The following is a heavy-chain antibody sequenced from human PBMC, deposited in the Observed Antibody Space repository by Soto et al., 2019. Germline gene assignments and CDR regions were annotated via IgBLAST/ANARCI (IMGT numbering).Heavy chain of an antibody. V-gene: IGHV3-64*01. J-gene: IGHJ6*03. CDR1: GFTFSSYA. D-gene: IGHD2-8*01. CDR3: ARVVRYCTNGVFYRDSGYYYYIYV. CDR2: ISSNGGST. Sequence: GGSLRLSCAASGFTFSSYAMHWVRQAPGKGLEYVSAISSNGGSTYYANSVKGRFTISRDNSKNTLYPQMGSLRAEDMAVYYCARVVRYCTNGVFYRDSGYYYYIYVCGQGTTVTVSS.